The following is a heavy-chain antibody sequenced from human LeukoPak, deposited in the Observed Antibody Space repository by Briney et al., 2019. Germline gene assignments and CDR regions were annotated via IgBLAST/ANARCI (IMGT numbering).Heavy chain of an antibody. V-gene: IGHV3-30*18. Sequence: PGGSLRLSCAASGFTFSSYGRHGVRQAPGKGLEWVAVISYDGSNKYYADSVKGRFTISRDNSKNTLYLQMNSLRAEDTAVYYCAKSGYYDSSARGGVDYWGQGTLVTVSS. CDR2: ISYDGSNK. D-gene: IGHD3-22*01. CDR1: GFTFSSYG. J-gene: IGHJ4*02. CDR3: AKSGYYDSSARGGVDY.